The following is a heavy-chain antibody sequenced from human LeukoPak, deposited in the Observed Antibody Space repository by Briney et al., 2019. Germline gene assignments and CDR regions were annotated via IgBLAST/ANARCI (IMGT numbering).Heavy chain of an antibody. CDR2: IYYSGST. V-gene: IGHV4-61*01. CDR3: ARLRDGYNSYNWFDP. J-gene: IGHJ5*02. D-gene: IGHD5-24*01. CDR1: GGSVSSGSYY. Sequence: SETLSLTCAVSGGSVSSGSYYWSWIRQPPGKGLEWIGYIYYSGSTNYNPSLKSRVTISVDRSKNQFSLKLSSVTAADTAVYYCARLRDGYNSYNWFDPWGQGTLVTVSS.